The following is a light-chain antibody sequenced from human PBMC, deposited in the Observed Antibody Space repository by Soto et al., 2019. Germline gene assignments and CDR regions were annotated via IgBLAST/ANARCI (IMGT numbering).Light chain of an antibody. CDR3: CSYAGSRTLV. J-gene: IGLJ2*01. Sequence: QSVLTQPASVSGSPGQSITISCTGTSSDVGSYSLVSWYQQYPGKAPKLMIYEGSKRPSGVSNRFSGSKSGNTASLTISGLQAEDEADYYCCSYAGSRTLVLGGGTKLTVL. CDR1: SSDVGSYSL. CDR2: EGS. V-gene: IGLV2-23*01.